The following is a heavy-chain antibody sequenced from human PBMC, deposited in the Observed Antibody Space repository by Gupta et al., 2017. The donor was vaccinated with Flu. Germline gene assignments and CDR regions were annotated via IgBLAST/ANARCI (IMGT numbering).Heavy chain of an antibody. D-gene: IGHD1-1*01. CDR3: ARWTGTASGYNWYFDP. V-gene: IGHV4-28*01. Sequence: QVQLQESGPGLVKPSDTLSLTCGVSGSSISTIHWWGWIRQPPGKGLEWIGYVFHSGSTYYNPSLRSRVTMSVDTSKNQFSLRLRSVTAVDTAVYYCARWTGTASGYNWYFDPWGRGTLVTVSS. CDR1: GSSISTIHW. CDR2: VFHSGST. J-gene: IGHJ2*01.